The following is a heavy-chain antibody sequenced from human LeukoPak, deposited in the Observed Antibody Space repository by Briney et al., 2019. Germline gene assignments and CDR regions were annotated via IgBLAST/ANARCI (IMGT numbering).Heavy chain of an antibody. CDR3: TSVGAGAFDY. Sequence: GGSLRLSCTASGFTFGDYAMSWVRQAPGKGLEWVGLIRSKAYGGTTEYAASVKGRFTISRDDSKSIAYLQMNSLKTEDTAVYYCTSVGAGAFDYWGQGTLVTVSS. CDR2: IRSKAYGGTT. V-gene: IGHV3-49*04. J-gene: IGHJ4*02. CDR1: GFTFGDYA. D-gene: IGHD1-26*01.